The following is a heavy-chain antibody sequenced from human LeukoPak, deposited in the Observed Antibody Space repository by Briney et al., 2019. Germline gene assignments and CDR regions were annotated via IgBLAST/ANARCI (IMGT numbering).Heavy chain of an antibody. CDR3: ARLLGVRGGNKGRSYDY. V-gene: IGHV3-23*01. CDR1: GFLFSSYA. Sequence: PGGPLRLSCAASGFLFSSYAMSWPRQAPGKGLEWVSAISGSGGSAYYADSVKGRFTISRDNSKNTLYLQMNSLRAEDTAVYYCARLLGVRGGNKGRSYDYWGQGTLVTVSS. J-gene: IGHJ4*02. D-gene: IGHD3-10*01. CDR2: ISGSGGSA.